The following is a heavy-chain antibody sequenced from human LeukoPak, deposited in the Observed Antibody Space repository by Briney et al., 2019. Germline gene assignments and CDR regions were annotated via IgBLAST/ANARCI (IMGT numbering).Heavy chain of an antibody. D-gene: IGHD3/OR15-3a*01. CDR3: AKDSVALVIADAFDI. CDR2: ISYDGSNK. J-gene: IGHJ3*02. CDR1: GFTFSSYG. Sequence: GGSLGLSCAASGFTFSSYGMHWVRQAPGKGLEWVAVISYDGSNKYYADSVKGRFTISRDNSKNTLYLQMNSLRAEDTAVYYCAKDSVALVIADAFDIWGQGTMVTVSS. V-gene: IGHV3-30*18.